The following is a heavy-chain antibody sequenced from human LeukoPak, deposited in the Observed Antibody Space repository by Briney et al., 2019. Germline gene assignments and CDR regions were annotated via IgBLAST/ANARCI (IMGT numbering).Heavy chain of an antibody. V-gene: IGHV3-23*01. CDR3: ARWTNYHAFDI. J-gene: IGHJ3*02. CDR1: GFTFSSYA. Sequence: GGSLRLSCAASGFTFSSYAMSWVRQAPGKGLEWVSAISGSGGSTYYADSVKGRFTISRDDSKNTVYLQMNSLRAEDTAVYYCARWTNYHAFDIWGQGTMVTVSS. CDR2: ISGSGGST. D-gene: IGHD1-7*01.